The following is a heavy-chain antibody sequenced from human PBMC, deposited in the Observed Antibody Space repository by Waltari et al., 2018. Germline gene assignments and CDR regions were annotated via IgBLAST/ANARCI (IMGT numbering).Heavy chain of an antibody. V-gene: IGHV3-30*03. D-gene: IGHD6-25*01. CDR3: AREMQRPRDYGMDV. CDR1: GFDLNNNG. CDR2: VSFDSYNT. Sequence: QVQLVESGGDVVQPGGSLRLSCSTSGFDLNNNGTHWVRQAPGKGLEWVAVVSFDSYNTYYADSVKGRFTISKDHSKNTVFLQMSSLRPEDTAVYYCAREMQRPRDYGMDVWGQGTTVTVSS. J-gene: IGHJ6*02.